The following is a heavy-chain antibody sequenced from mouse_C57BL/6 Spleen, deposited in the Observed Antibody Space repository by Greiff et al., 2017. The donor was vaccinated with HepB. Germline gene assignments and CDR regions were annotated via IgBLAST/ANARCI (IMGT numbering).Heavy chain of an antibody. V-gene: IGHV5-17*01. CDR3: ARLTGKAMDY. D-gene: IGHD4-1*01. Sequence: VQLQQSGGGLVKPGGSLKLSCAASGFTFSDYGMHWVRQAPEKGLEWVAYISSGSSTIYYADKVKGRFTISRDNAKNTLFLQMTSLRSEDTAMYYCARLTGKAMDYWGQGTSVTVSS. CDR2: ISSGSSTI. J-gene: IGHJ4*01. CDR1: GFTFSDYG.